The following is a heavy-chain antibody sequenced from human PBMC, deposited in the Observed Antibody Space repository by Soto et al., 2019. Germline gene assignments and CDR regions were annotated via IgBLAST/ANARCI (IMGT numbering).Heavy chain of an antibody. CDR2: ISSSSSYI. CDR1: GFTFSSDS. CDR3: ARDLAACAFDI. J-gene: IGHJ3*02. Sequence: GGSLRLSCSASGFTFSSDSMKWFRQAPGKGLEWISSISSSSSYIYYADSVKGRFTISRDNAKNSLYLQMNSLRAEDTAVYYCARDLAACAFDIWGQGTMVTVSS. V-gene: IGHV3-21*01. D-gene: IGHD2-15*01.